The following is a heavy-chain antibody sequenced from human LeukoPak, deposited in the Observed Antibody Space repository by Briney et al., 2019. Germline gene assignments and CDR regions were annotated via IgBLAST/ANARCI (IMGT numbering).Heavy chain of an antibody. CDR2: INPNSGGT. J-gene: IGHJ4*02. Sequence: ASVKVSCKASGYTFTGYYMHWVRQAPGQGLEWMGWINPNSGGTNYAQKFQGRVTMTRDTSISTAYMELSRLRSDDTAVYYCARGPFAAAGTSYYFDYWGQGTLVTVSS. D-gene: IGHD6-13*01. CDR1: GYTFTGYY. CDR3: ARGPFAAAGTSYYFDY. V-gene: IGHV1-2*02.